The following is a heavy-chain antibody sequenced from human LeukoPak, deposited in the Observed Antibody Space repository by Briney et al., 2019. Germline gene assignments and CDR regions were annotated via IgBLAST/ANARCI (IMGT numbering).Heavy chain of an antibody. CDR1: GGSISSSSYY. CDR2: IYHSGST. CDR3: ARGVARSSKFHFSYYFDY. Sequence: SSETLSLTCTVSGGSISSSSYYWGWIRQPPGKGLEWIGSIYHSGSTYYNPSLKSRVTISVDTSKDQFSLKLSSVTAADTAVYYCARGVARSSKFHFSYYFDYWGQGTLVTVSS. J-gene: IGHJ4*02. D-gene: IGHD6-6*01. V-gene: IGHV4-39*07.